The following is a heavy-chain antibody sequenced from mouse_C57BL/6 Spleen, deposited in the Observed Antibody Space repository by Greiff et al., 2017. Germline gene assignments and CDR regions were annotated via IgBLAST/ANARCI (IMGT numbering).Heavy chain of an antibody. J-gene: IGHJ4*01. CDR1: GFTFSDYG. V-gene: IGHV5-17*01. Sequence: VQLKESGGGLVKPGGSLKLSCAASGFTFSDYGMHWVRQAPEKGLEWVAYISSGSSTIYYADTVKGRFTISRDNAKNTLFLQMTSLRSEDTAMYYCARPIYYGNSSYAMDYWGQGTSVTVSS. CDR3: ARPIYYGNSSYAMDY. CDR2: ISSGSSTI. D-gene: IGHD2-1*01.